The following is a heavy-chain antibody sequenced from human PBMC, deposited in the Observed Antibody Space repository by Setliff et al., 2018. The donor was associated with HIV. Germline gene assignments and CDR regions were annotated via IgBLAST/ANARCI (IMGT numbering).Heavy chain of an antibody. Sequence: GGSLRLSCEASGFTFTNAWMSWVRQAPGKGLEWIGRVKSKSDGGTTDYAAPVKGRFTISRDDSKNTLYLQMNSLKIEDTAVYYCTTGTRLVDWGQGALVTVSS. J-gene: IGHJ4*02. CDR1: GFTFTNAW. V-gene: IGHV3-15*01. CDR2: VKSKSDGGTT. D-gene: IGHD2-21*01. CDR3: TTGTRLVD.